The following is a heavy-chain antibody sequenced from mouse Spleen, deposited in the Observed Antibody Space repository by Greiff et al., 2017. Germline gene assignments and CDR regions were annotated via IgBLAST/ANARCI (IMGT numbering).Heavy chain of an antibody. Sequence: VQLQQSGTVLARPGASVKMSCKASGYSFTSYWMHWVKQRPGQGLEWIGAIYPGNSDTSYNQKFKGKAKLTAVTSASTAYMELSSLTNEDSAGYYCTTYYGNYEDAMDYWGQGTSVTVSS. CDR2: IYPGNSDT. J-gene: IGHJ4*01. CDR1: GYSFTSYW. V-gene: IGHV1-5*01. CDR3: TTYYGNYEDAMDY. D-gene: IGHD2-10*01.